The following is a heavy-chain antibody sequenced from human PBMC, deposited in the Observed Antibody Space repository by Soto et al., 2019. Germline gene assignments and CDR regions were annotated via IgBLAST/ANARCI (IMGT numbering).Heavy chain of an antibody. CDR2: TRNKANSYAT. Sequence: PGGSLRLSCAASGFTFSDHYMDWVRQAPGKGLEWVGRTRNKANSYATAYAASVKGRFTISRDDSKNTAYLQMNSLKTEDTAVYYCTRLRGDGNDYYYGMDVWGQGTTVTISS. V-gene: IGHV3-72*01. CDR1: GFTFSDHY. CDR3: TRLRGDGNDYYYGMDV. J-gene: IGHJ6*02. D-gene: IGHD3-16*01.